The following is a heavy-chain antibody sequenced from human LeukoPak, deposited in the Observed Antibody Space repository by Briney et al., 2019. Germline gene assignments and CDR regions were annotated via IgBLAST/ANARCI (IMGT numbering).Heavy chain of an antibody. Sequence: PGGSLRLSCAASEFIVSINYMTWVRQAPGKGLEWVGFIRSKAYGGTTEYAASVKGRFTISRDDSKSIAYLQMNILKTEDTAVYHCASRSGRQWLPYFDYWGQGTLVTVSS. CDR2: IRSKAYGGTT. D-gene: IGHD1-26*01. J-gene: IGHJ4*02. CDR1: EFIVSINY. CDR3: ASRSGRQWLPYFDY. V-gene: IGHV3-49*04.